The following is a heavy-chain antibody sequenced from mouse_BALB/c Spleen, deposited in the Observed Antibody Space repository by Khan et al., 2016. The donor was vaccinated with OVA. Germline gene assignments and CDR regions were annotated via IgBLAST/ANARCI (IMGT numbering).Heavy chain of an antibody. CDR1: GYSITCGYY. CDR3: ARAGRWFDY. D-gene: IGHD3-3*01. J-gene: IGHJ3*01. V-gene: IGHV3-6*02. Sequence: EVQLQESGPGLVKPSQSLSLTCSVTGYSITCGYYWNWIRQFPGNKLEWMGYITSGGSFNSNPSLKNRISITRDTSNTPSFLKLISVTPEDTATYYCARAGRWFDYWGQGTLVTVSA. CDR2: ITSGGSF.